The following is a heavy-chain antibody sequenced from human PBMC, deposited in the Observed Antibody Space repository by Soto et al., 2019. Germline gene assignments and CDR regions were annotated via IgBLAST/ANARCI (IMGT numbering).Heavy chain of an antibody. D-gene: IGHD3-9*01. CDR3: ARHPGYYDILTGYSTYYFGY. J-gene: IGHJ4*02. CDR2: IYYRGNT. CDR1: GGSISTYY. Sequence: PSETLSLTCTVSGGSISTYYWSWIRQPPGKGLEWIGYIYYRGNTNYNPSLKSRVTISLDTPKDQISLKLTSVTAADTAVYYCARHPGYYDILTGYSTYYFGYWGQGILVTVSS. V-gene: IGHV4-59*08.